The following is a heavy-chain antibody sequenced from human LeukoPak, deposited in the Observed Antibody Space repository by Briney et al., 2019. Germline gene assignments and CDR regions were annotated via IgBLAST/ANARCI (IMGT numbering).Heavy chain of an antibody. Sequence: GASVTVSCKASGHTFTSYGITWVRQAPGQGLEWMGWISAYNGNTNYAQKLQGRVTMTTDTSTSTAYMELRSLRSDDTAIYYCAREDSDYGDYIRLDYWGQGTLVTVSS. V-gene: IGHV1-18*04. J-gene: IGHJ4*02. CDR3: AREDSDYGDYIRLDY. CDR2: ISAYNGNT. CDR1: GHTFTSYG. D-gene: IGHD4-17*01.